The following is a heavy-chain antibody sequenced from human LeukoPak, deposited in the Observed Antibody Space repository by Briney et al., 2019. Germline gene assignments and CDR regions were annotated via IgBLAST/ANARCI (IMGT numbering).Heavy chain of an antibody. Sequence: GGSLRLSCAASGFTFSSYEMNWVRQAPGKGLEWVSYISISGTPIHYADSVKGRFTISRDEAKNSLFLQMNSLRAEDTAVYYCAREKTACGGDCYDSWGQGTLVTVSS. V-gene: IGHV3-48*03. CDR3: AREKTACGGDCYDS. CDR2: ISISGTPI. CDR1: GFTFSSYE. D-gene: IGHD2-21*01. J-gene: IGHJ4*02.